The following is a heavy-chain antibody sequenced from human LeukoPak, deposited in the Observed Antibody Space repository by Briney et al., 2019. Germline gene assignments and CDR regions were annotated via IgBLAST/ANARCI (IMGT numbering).Heavy chain of an antibody. V-gene: IGHV3-23*01. CDR2: ISGSGGST. CDR1: GFTFSSYA. Sequence: GGSLRLSCAASGFTFSSYAMSWIRQAPGKGLEWVSAISGSGGSTYYSDSVKGRFTISRDNSKNTLYLQMNSLRAEDTAVYYCAKDGRVVVTAPSDWGQGTLVTVSS. CDR3: AKDGRVVVTAPSD. D-gene: IGHD2-21*02. J-gene: IGHJ4*02.